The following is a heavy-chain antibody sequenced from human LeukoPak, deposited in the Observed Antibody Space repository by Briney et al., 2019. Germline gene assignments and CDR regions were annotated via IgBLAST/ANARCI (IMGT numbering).Heavy chain of an antibody. V-gene: IGHV3-74*01. Sequence: GGSLRLSCAASGFTFSTYWMHWVRQAPGKGLVWVSRINDDGSSTAYADSVKGRFTISRDNAENTLFLQVNSLRADDTAVYYCVRDGSGSLPFDYWGQGTLVTVSS. D-gene: IGHD1-26*01. CDR1: GFTFSTYW. CDR3: VRDGSGSLPFDY. J-gene: IGHJ4*02. CDR2: INDDGSST.